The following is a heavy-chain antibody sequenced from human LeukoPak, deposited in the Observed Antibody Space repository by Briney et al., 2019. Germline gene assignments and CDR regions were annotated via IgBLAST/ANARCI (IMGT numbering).Heavy chain of an antibody. J-gene: IGHJ5*02. CDR1: GRSISSSSYY. D-gene: IGHD3-3*01. V-gene: IGHV4-39*07. Sequence: SETLSLTCTVSGRSISSSSYYWGWIRQPPGKGLEWIGSIYYSGSTYYNPSLKSRVTISVDTSKNQFSLKLSSVTAADTAVYYCARAFLGWLLYSDNWFDPWGQGTLVTVSS. CDR3: ARAFLGWLLYSDNWFDP. CDR2: IYYSGST.